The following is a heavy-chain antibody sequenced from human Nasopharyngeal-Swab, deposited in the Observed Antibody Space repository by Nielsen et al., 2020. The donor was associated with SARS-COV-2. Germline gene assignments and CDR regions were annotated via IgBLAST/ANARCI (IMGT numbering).Heavy chain of an antibody. CDR3: AKVGIFRVIIPYYFDF. CDR1: EFTFSSYA. J-gene: IGHJ4*02. V-gene: IGHV3-23*01. CDR2: ISGSDGST. D-gene: IGHD3-3*01. Sequence: GESLKISCAASEFTFSSYAMSWVRQAPGKGLEWVSVISGSDGSTYYADSVKGRFTVSRDSYTNTVYLQMNRLRAEDTAVYYCAKVGIFRVIIPYYFDFWGQGTLVTVSS.